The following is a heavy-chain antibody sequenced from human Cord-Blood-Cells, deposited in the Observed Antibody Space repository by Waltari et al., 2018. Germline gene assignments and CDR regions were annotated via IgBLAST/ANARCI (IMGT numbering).Heavy chain of an antibody. D-gene: IGHD6-13*01. Sequence: EVQLVQSGAEGKRPGESLKVSCKGSGYSFTSYWIGWVRQMPGKGLAWMGISDPGDSATRYSPSFPGQVTISADKTISTAYLQWCSLKASDTAMYYCARHQLGNSWYAFDIWGQGTMVTVSS. CDR3: ARHQLGNSWYAFDI. J-gene: IGHJ3*02. CDR1: GYSFTSYW. V-gene: IGHV5-51*01. CDR2: SDPGDSAT.